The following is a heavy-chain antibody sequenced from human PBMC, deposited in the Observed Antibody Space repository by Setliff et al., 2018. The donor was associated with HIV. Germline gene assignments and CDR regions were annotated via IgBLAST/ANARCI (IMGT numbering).Heavy chain of an antibody. J-gene: IGHJ4*02. CDR1: GGTFRNYA. CDR2: IIPMPGTA. D-gene: IGHD6-19*01. Sequence: GASVKVSCKASGGTFRNYALSWVRQAPGQGLEWMGGIIPMPGTANYAQKFQGRVTITKDESTSTAYMELSSLRSEDTAVYYCARASHSGPSSNGRYPYYFDYWGQGTLVTVSS. CDR3: ARASHSGPSSNGRYPYYFDY. V-gene: IGHV1-69*05.